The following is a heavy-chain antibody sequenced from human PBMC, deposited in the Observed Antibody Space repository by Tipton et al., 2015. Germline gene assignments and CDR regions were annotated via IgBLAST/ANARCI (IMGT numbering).Heavy chain of an antibody. CDR3: AREKGYRGWFDP. CDR1: GDSITFGTYF. CDR2: IYYSGST. D-gene: IGHD5-12*01. V-gene: IGHV4-30-4*01. Sequence: TLSLTCTVSGDSITFGTYFWSWIRQRPGTALEWIGFIYYSGSTYYNPSLKSRLNISVDTSKHQFSLKLSSVTAADTAVYYWAREKGYRGWFDPWGQGPLVTVSS. J-gene: IGHJ5*02.